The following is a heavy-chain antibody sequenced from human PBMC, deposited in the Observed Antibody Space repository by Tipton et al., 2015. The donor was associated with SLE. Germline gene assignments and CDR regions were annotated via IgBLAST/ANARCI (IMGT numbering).Heavy chain of an antibody. J-gene: IGHJ3*02. CDR2: IYYSGST. CDR3: ARLGAEDAFDI. CDR1: GGSISSSSYY. Sequence: LRLSRTVSGGSISSSSYYWGWIRQPPGKGLEWIGSIYYSGSTYYNPSLKSRVTISVDTSKNQFSLKLSSVTAADTAVYYCARLGAEDAFDIWGQGTMVTVSS. V-gene: IGHV4-39*01. D-gene: IGHD3-16*01.